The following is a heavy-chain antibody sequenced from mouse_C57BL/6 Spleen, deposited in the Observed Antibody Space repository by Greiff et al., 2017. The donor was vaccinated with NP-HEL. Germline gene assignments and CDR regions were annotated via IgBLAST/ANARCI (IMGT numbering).Heavy chain of an antibody. V-gene: IGHV5-16*01. CDR1: GFTFSDYY. Sequence: DVMLVESEGGLVQPGSSMKLSCTASGFTFSDYYMAWVRQVPEKGLEWVANINYDGSSTYYLDSLKSRFIISRDNAKNILYLQMSSLKSEDTATYYCARGDGYYSAWFAYWGQGTLVTVSA. J-gene: IGHJ3*01. CDR3: ARGDGYYSAWFAY. CDR2: INYDGSST. D-gene: IGHD2-3*01.